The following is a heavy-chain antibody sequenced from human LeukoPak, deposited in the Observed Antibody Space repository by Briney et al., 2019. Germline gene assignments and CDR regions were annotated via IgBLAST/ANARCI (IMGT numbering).Heavy chain of an antibody. J-gene: IGHJ4*02. D-gene: IGHD3-22*01. Sequence: AASVKVSCKASGYTFTSYGISWVRQAPGQGLEWMGRMSPNSGNTGYAQKFQGRVTMTRNTSISTAYMELSSLKFEDTAVYYCAREFYDSSSHWGQGTLVTVSS. CDR2: MSPNSGNT. CDR1: GYTFTSYG. V-gene: IGHV1-8*02. CDR3: AREFYDSSSH.